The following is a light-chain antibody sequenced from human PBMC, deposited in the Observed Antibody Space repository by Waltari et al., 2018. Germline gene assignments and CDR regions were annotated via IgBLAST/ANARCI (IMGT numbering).Light chain of an antibody. V-gene: IGLV2-11*01. J-gene: IGLJ1*01. CDR1: RSHVGASVY. CDR3: CSYAGRYTNYV. Sequence: QSALTQPRSVSGSPGQSVTIPCPGTRSHVGASVYFSWYQQPPGKAPKPLIYAVPERPSGVPDRFSGSKSDNKASLTISGLQADDEADYYCCSYAGRYTNYVFGSGTKVTVL. CDR2: AVP.